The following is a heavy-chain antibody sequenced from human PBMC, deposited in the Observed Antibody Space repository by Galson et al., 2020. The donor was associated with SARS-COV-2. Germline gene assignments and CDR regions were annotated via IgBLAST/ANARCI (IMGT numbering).Heavy chain of an antibody. D-gene: IGHD3-3*01. J-gene: IGHJ4*02. CDR3: GAASVYDFWSRYDDS. CDR2: VKSKPAGGTV. Sequence: GGSLRLSCTTSGLTLTTAWMTWVRQAPGKGLEWVGRVKSKPAGGTVDYAAHVKGRFTISRDDSKNMLILQMNSLRIEDTAVYYCGAASVYDFWSRYDDSWGQGTLVTVSS. CDR1: GLTLTTAW. V-gene: IGHV3-15*01.